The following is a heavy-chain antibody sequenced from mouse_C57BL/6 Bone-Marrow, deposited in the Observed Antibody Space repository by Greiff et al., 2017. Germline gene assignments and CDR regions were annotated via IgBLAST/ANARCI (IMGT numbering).Heavy chain of an antibody. D-gene: IGHD2-1*01. Sequence: EVQLQQSGAELVRPGASVKLSCTASGFNIKDYYMHWVKQRPEQGLEWIGRFDPEDGDTEYAPKFQGKATMTADTSSNTAYLQLSSLTSEDTAVYYCTTCYGNYAGFAYWGQGTLVTVSA. J-gene: IGHJ3*01. CDR2: FDPEDGDT. CDR3: TTCYGNYAGFAY. V-gene: IGHV14-1*01. CDR1: GFNIKDYY.